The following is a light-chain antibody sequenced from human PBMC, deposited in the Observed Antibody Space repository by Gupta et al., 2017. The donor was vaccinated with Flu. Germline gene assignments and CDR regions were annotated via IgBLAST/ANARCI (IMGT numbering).Light chain of an antibody. Sequence: DIQLTQSPSVVSASIGDKVTITWRASQDISSWLVWYQQKPGQAPDVLIHGASVLQGGVSSRFSGSGSGTDFTLTINSLQPEDFAVYYCQQASRFPITFGQGTRLEIQ. J-gene: IGKJ5*01. V-gene: IGKV1-12*01. CDR2: GAS. CDR1: QDISSW. CDR3: QQASRFPIT.